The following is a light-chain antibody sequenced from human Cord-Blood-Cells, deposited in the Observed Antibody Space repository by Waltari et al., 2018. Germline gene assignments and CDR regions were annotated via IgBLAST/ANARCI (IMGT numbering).Light chain of an antibody. Sequence: DIQMTQSPSSLSAPVGDRVTITCRASQSISSYLNWYQQKPGKAPKLLIYAASSLQGGVPSRFSGSGSGIDFTLTISSRQPEDFATYYCQQSYSTPYTVGQGAKLEIK. CDR3: QQSYSTPYT. CDR1: QSISSY. J-gene: IGKJ2*01. V-gene: IGKV1-39*01. CDR2: AAS.